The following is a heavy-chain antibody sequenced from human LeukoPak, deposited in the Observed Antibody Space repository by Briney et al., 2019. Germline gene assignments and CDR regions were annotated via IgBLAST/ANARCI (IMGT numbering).Heavy chain of an antibody. CDR2: ISPYNANT. CDR3: AGRYCSGGDCYSWFDP. D-gene: IGHD2-15*01. V-gene: IGHV1-18*01. Sequence: ASVKVSCKASGYTFSTYGISWVRQAPGQGLEWMGWISPYNANTNYAQKLQGRVTMTTDTSTSTAYMELGSLRSGDTAVYYCAGRYCSGGDCYSWFDPWGQGTLVTVSS. CDR1: GYTFSTYG. J-gene: IGHJ5*02.